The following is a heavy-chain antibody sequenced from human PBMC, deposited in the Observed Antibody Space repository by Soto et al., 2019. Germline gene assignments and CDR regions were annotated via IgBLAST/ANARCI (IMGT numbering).Heavy chain of an antibody. J-gene: IGHJ6*04. V-gene: IGHV1-46*01. CDR2: FNPTGDTA. CDR1: GYTFTSYY. CDR3: ARGGRIVDTGIGYYYYHAMDV. Sequence: ASVKVSCKASGYTFTSYYIHWVRQAPGEGLEWMGIFNPTGDTASYAQKLQGRVTMTRDTSTGTAYMELGSLRSEDTAVYYCARGGRIVDTGIGYYYYHAMDVWGKCTTVTVYS. D-gene: IGHD5-18*01.